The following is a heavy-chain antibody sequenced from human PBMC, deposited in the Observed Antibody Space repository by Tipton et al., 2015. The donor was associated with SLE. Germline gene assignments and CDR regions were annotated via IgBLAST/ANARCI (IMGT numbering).Heavy chain of an antibody. D-gene: IGHD3-22*01. CDR3: VRDLADYYDPNLYYYMDV. Sequence: GLVKPSETLSLTCTVSGGSISSHYWSWIRQPPGKGLEWIGFIYYTGSTNYNPSLKSRVTISVDTSKDQFSLKLSSVTAADTAIYYCVRDLADYYDPNLYYYMDVWGKGTTVSVSS. CDR1: GGSISSHY. CDR2: IYYTGST. J-gene: IGHJ6*03. V-gene: IGHV4-59*11.